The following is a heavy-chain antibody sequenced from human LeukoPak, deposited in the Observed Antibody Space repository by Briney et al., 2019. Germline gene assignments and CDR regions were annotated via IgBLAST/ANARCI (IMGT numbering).Heavy chain of an antibody. Sequence: GGSLRLSCAASGFTFSDDFMNWVRQVPGKGLQWVSSISSLSNHIYYADSVKGRFTIFRDNAKNSLYLQMNSLRAEDTAVYYCARDATHVDYWGQGALVTVSS. CDR1: GFTFSDDF. J-gene: IGHJ4*02. V-gene: IGHV3-21*01. CDR2: ISSLSNHI. CDR3: ARDATHVDY.